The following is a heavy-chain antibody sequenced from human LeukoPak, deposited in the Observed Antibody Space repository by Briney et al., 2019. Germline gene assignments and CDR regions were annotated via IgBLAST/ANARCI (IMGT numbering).Heavy chain of an antibody. CDR2: TYYRSKWRN. CDR3: VGEGGMAGAAFDY. V-gene: IGHV6-1*01. J-gene: IGHJ4*02. D-gene: IGHD6-19*01. Sequence: SQTLSLTCAISGDSVSSNSAACNWIRQSPSRGLEWLGRTYYRSKWRNDYAVSVKSRITINPDTSKNQFSLQLKSVTPEDTAVYYCVGEGGMAGAAFDYWGQGTLVTVSS. CDR1: GDSVSSNSAA.